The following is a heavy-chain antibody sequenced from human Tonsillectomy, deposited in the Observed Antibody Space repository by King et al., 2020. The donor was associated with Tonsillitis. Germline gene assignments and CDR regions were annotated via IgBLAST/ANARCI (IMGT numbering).Heavy chain of an antibody. D-gene: IGHD6-19*01. CDR1: GYSFTNYW. J-gene: IGHJ4*02. CDR2: IYPGDSDT. Sequence: EGQLVQSGAEVKKPGESLKISCKGSGYSFTNYWIGWVRQMPGKGLEWMGIIYPGDSDTRYSPSFQGQVTISADKSISTAYLQWSSLKASDTAMYYCARQRPFHFIALADRGRGFFDYWGQGTLVTVSS. V-gene: IGHV5-51*01. CDR3: ARQRPFHFIALADRGRGFFDY.